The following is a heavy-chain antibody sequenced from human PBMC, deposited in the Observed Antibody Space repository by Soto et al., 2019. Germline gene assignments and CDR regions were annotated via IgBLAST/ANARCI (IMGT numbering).Heavy chain of an antibody. CDR2: IRSKAYGGTT. CDR1: GFTFGDYA. Sequence: SLRLSCTASGFTFGDYAMSWFRQAPGKGLEWVGFIRSKAYGGTTEYAASVKGRFTISRDDSKSIAYLQMNSLKTEDTAVYYCTRETDSSGWFYYFDYWGQGTLVTVSS. D-gene: IGHD6-19*01. CDR3: TRETDSSGWFYYFDY. J-gene: IGHJ4*02. V-gene: IGHV3-49*03.